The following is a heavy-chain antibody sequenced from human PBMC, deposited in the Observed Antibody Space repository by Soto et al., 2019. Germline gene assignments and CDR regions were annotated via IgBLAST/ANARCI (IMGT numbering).Heavy chain of an antibody. Sequence: GASVKVSCKASGGTFSSYAVSWVRQAPGQGLEWMGGIIPISVTANYAQKFQGRVTITADESTGTAYMELSSLRSEDTAVYYCAKSDYYDSSGYSGPPEYWGQGTLVTVSS. V-gene: IGHV1-69*13. CDR3: AKSDYYDSSGYSGPPEY. D-gene: IGHD3-22*01. J-gene: IGHJ4*02. CDR1: GGTFSSYA. CDR2: IIPISVTA.